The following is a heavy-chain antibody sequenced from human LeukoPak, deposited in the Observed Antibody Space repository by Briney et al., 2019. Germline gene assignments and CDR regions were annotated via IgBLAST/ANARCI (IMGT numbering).Heavy chain of an antibody. CDR1: GGSISSGGYS. Sequence: PSETLSLTCAVSGGSISSGGYSWSWIRQPPGKGLEWIGYIYHSGSTYYNPSLKSRATISVDRSKNQFSLKLSSVTAADTAVYYCARGDYYGPYYFDYWGQGTLVTVSS. CDR3: ARGDYYGPYYFDY. CDR2: IYHSGST. J-gene: IGHJ4*02. V-gene: IGHV4-30-2*01. D-gene: IGHD2-21*02.